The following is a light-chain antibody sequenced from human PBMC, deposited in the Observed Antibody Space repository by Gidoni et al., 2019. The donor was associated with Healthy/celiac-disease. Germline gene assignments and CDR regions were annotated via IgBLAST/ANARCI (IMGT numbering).Light chain of an antibody. J-gene: IGKJ2*01. V-gene: IGKV3-20*01. CDR3: QQYGSFYT. CDR2: GAS. Sequence: EIVLTQSPGTLSLSPGERATLTCRASQSVSSSYLAWYQQKPGQAHRLLIYGASSRATGIPDRFSGSGSGTDFTLTISRLEPEDFAVYYCQQYGSFYTFXXXTKLEIK. CDR1: QSVSSSY.